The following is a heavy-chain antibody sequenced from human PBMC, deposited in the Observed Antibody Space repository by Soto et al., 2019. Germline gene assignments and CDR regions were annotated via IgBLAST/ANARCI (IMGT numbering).Heavy chain of an antibody. J-gene: IGHJ6*02. D-gene: IGHD6-13*01. CDR2: IIPIFGTA. CDR3: ARDHRPYSILASGVYYYYYGLDV. CDR1: GGTFSSYA. V-gene: IGHV1-69*01. Sequence: QVQLVQSGAEVKKPGYSVKVSCKASGGTFSSYAISWVRQAPGQGLEWMGGIIPIFGTANYAQKFQGRVTITADESTSTAYMELSSLRSEDTAVYYCARDHRPYSILASGVYYYYYGLDVWGQGTTVTVSS.